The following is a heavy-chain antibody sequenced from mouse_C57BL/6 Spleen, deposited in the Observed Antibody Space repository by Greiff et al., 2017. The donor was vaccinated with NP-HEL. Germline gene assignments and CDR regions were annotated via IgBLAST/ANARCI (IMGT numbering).Heavy chain of an antibody. V-gene: IGHV1-22*01. CDR3: ARGYYGSIHWYFDV. D-gene: IGHD1-1*01. CDR1: GYTFTDYN. CDR2: INPNNGGT. Sequence: VQLQQSGPELVKPGASVKMSCKASGYTFTDYNMHWVKQSHGKSLEWIGYINPNNGGTSYNQKFKGKATLTVNKSSSTAYMELRSLTSEDSAVYYCARGYYGSIHWYFDVWGTGTTVTVSS. J-gene: IGHJ1*03.